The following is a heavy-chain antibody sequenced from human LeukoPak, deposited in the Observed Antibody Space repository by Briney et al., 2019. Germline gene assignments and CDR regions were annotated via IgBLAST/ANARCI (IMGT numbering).Heavy chain of an antibody. V-gene: IGHV4-59*08. CDR3: ARHAHDYGDYGEWSSLDY. CDR2: IYYSGST. Sequence: SETLSLTCTVSGGSISSYYWSWIRQPPGKGLEWIGYIYYSGSTNYNPSLKSRVTISVDTSKNQFSLKLSSVTAADTAVYYCARHAHDYGDYGEWSSLDYWSQGTLVTVSS. D-gene: IGHD4-17*01. J-gene: IGHJ4*02. CDR1: GGSISSYY.